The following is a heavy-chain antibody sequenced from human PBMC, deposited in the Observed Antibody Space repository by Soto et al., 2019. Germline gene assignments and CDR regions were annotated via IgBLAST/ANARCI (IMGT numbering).Heavy chain of an antibody. CDR3: ASHRRHWPFFDF. CDR1: GGSISSYY. D-gene: IGHD1-1*01. V-gene: IGHV4-59*01. CDR2: IYYTGLS. Sequence: SETLSLTCTVSGGSISSYYWSWIRQPPGKGLEWIGYIYYTGLSNSNPSLNSRVTMSVDTSKNQFSLKLSSVTAADTAVYYCASHRRHWPFFDFWGQAILVTVSS. J-gene: IGHJ4*02.